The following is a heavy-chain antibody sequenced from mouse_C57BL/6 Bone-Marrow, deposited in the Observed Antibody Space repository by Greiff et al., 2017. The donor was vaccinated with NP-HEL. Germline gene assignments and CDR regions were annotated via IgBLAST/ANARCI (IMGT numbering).Heavy chain of an antibody. CDR1: GFTFSSYT. CDR2: ISGGGGNT. J-gene: IGHJ3*01. CDR3: ARSGYYGSASY. V-gene: IGHV5-9*01. D-gene: IGHD1-1*01. Sequence: EVKVEESGGGLVKPGGSLKLSCAASGFTFSSYTMSWVRQTPEKRLEWVATISGGGGNTYYPDSVKGRFTISRDNAKNTLYLQMSSLRSEDTALYYCARSGYYGSASYWGQGTLVTVSA.